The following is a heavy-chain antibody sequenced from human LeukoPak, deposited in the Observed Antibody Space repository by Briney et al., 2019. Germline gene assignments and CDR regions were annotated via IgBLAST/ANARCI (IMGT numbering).Heavy chain of an antibody. CDR2: IVVGSGNT. Sequence: SVKVSCKASGFTFTSSAMQWVRQARGQRLEWIGWIVVGSGNTNYAQKFQERVTITRDMSTSTAYMELSSLRSEDTAVYYCLVGYYYDSSGYYSEYWGQGTLVTVSS. CDR1: GFTFTSSA. CDR3: LVGYYYDSSGYYSEY. V-gene: IGHV1-58*02. D-gene: IGHD3-22*01. J-gene: IGHJ4*02.